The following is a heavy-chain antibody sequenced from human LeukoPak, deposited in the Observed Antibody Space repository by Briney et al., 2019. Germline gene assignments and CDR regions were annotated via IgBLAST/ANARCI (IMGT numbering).Heavy chain of an antibody. CDR3: ARDRGWYDY. J-gene: IGHJ5*01. CDR2: INQDGSEK. V-gene: IGHV3-7*05. Sequence: PGGSLRLSCAASGFTFSNYIMNWVRQAPGKGLEWVANINQDGSEKYYVDSVRGRFTISRDNAKRSMYLHMNSLGAEDTAVYYCARDRGWYDYWGHGTLVTVSS. CDR1: GFTFSNYI.